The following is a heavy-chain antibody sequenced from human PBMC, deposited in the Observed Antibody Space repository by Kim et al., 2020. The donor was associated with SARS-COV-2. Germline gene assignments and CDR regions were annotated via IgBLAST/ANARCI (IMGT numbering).Heavy chain of an antibody. CDR2: IIPIFGTA. J-gene: IGHJ4*02. D-gene: IGHD3-10*01. CDR1: GGTFSSYA. V-gene: IGHV1-69*13. CDR3: EYYYGSGSYYFDY. Sequence: SVKVSCKASGGTFSSYAISWVRQAPGQGLEWMGGIIPIFGTANYAQKFQGRVTITADESTSTAYMELSSLRSEDTAVYYCEYYYGSGSYYFDYWGQGTLVTVSS.